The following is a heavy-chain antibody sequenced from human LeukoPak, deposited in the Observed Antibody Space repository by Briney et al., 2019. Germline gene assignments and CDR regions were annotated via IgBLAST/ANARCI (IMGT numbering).Heavy chain of an antibody. CDR1: GYTFSSYA. CDR3: VRDGSYYDSSGYYYLY. J-gene: IGHJ4*02. CDR2: ITPMFGTA. V-gene: IGHV1-69*13. Sequence: GASVKVSCKASGYTFSSYAISWVRQAPGQGLEWMGGITPMFGTANYAQKFQGRVTITADESTSTAYMELSSLRSEDTAVYYCVRDGSYYDSSGYYYLYWGQGTLVTVSS. D-gene: IGHD3-22*01.